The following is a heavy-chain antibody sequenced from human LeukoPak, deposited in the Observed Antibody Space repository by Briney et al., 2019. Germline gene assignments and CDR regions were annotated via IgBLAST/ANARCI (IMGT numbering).Heavy chain of an antibody. J-gene: IGHJ4*02. CDR1: GYTFTSYY. Sequence: ASVKVSCKASGYTFTSYYMHWVRQAPGQGLEWMGIINPSGGSTSYAQKFQGRVTITADESTSTAYMELSSLRSEDTAVYYCARDTYYYDSSGYSYRYWGQGTLVTVSS. CDR2: INPSGGST. CDR3: ARDTYYYDSSGYSYRY. V-gene: IGHV1-46*01. D-gene: IGHD3-22*01.